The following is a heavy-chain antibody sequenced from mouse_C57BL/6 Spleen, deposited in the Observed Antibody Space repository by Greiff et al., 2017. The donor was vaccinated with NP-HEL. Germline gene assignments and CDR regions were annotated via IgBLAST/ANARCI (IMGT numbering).Heavy chain of an antibody. CDR3: AKKSPYYDYDEGYYAMDY. Sequence: QVQLQQSGPGLVQPSQSLSITCTVSGFSLTSYGVHWVRQSPGKGLEWLGVIWRGGSTDYNAAFMSRLSITKDNSKSQVFFKMNSLQADDTAIYYCAKKSPYYDYDEGYYAMDYWGQGTSVTVSS. D-gene: IGHD2-4*01. CDR2: IWRGGST. V-gene: IGHV2-5*01. CDR1: GFSLTSYG. J-gene: IGHJ4*01.